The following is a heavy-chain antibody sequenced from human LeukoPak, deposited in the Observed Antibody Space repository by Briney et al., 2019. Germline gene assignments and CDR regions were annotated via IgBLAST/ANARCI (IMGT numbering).Heavy chain of an antibody. Sequence: GGSLRLSCAASGFTFKSYGMSWVRRASGKGLEWVAFIRYDGSNKHYADSVKGRFTISRDNSKNTLYLQMNSLRAEDTALYYCASEVRSRYWGQGTLVTVSS. CDR2: IRYDGSNK. CDR3: ASEVRSRY. CDR1: GFTFKSYG. V-gene: IGHV3-30*02. D-gene: IGHD3-16*01. J-gene: IGHJ4*02.